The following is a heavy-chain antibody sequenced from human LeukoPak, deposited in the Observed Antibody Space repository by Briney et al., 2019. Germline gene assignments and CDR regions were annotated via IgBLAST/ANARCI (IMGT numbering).Heavy chain of an antibody. V-gene: IGHV4-30-4*01. CDR3: ARARAEGSCYYDY. D-gene: IGHD2-15*01. Sequence: SQTLSLTCTVSGGSISSGDYYWSWIRQPPGEGLEWIGYIYYSGDTYYNPSLKSRVTISVDTSKNQFSLKLSSVTAADTAVYYCARARAEGSCYYDYWGQGTLVTVSS. CDR1: GGSISSGDYY. J-gene: IGHJ4*02. CDR2: IYYSGDT.